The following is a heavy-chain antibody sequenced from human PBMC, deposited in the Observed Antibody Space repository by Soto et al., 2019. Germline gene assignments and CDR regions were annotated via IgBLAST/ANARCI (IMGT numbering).Heavy chain of an antibody. CDR2: INHSGST. CDR3: ARVNGVVYSPHPYYFDY. D-gene: IGHD2-15*01. CDR1: GGSFSGYY. V-gene: IGHV4-34*01. J-gene: IGHJ4*02. Sequence: SETLSLTCAVYGGSFSGYYWSWIRQPPGKGLEWIGEINHSGSTNYNPSLKSRVTISVDTSKNQFSLKLSSVTAADTAVYYCARVNGVVYSPHPYYFDYRGQGTLVTVSS.